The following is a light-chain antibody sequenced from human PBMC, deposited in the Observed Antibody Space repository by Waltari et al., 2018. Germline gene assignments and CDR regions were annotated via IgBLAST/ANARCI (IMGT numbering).Light chain of an antibody. J-gene: IGKJ2*02. CDR1: QSLLHSNGYNC. CDR3: MQSLQAPCT. V-gene: IGKV2-28*01. Sequence: EIVMTQSPLSLPITPGEPASISCRSSQSLLHSNGYNCLDWYLQKPGQFPQFLSYLGSVRAAGVPDRFSGSGSGTEFTLNISKVEAEDVAVYYCMQSLQAPCTFGQGTKLGIE. CDR2: LGS.